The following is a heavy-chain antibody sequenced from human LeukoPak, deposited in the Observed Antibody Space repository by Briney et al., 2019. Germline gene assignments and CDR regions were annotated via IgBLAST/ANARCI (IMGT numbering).Heavy chain of an antibody. Sequence: PGGSLRLSCAASGFTFSDYYMSWIRQAPGKGLEWVSYISSSSSYTTYADSVKGRFTISRDNARNTVYLEMNSLRTEDTAVYYCARDCGSGGCDYWGQGTLVTVSS. D-gene: IGHD2-15*01. V-gene: IGHV3-11*06. CDR2: ISSSSSYT. J-gene: IGHJ4*01. CDR1: GFTFSDYY. CDR3: ARDCGSGGCDY.